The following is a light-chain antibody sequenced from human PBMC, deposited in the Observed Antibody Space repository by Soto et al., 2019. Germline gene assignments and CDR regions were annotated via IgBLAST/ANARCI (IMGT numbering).Light chain of an antibody. V-gene: IGKV1-5*03. J-gene: IGKJ1*01. CDR3: QHYYSYSEA. Sequence: DIQVTQAPSTLSGSLGDRFPITCRASQTISSWLAWYQQKPGKAPKLLIYKASTLKSGVPSRFSGSGSGTEFTLTISSLQPDDLATYYCQHYYSYSEAFGQGTKVDIK. CDR2: KAS. CDR1: QTISSW.